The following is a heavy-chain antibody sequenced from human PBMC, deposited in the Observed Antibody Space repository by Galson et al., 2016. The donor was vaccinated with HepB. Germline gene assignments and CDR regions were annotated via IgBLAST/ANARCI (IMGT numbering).Heavy chain of an antibody. CDR2: ISTSSSYI. CDR3: ARAAGHGHYGSGSRFDY. CDR1: GFTFKDYG. V-gene: IGHV3-21*01. Sequence: SLRLSCAASGFTFKDYGMHWVRQAPGKGLEWVSYISTSSSYIFYADSVKGRFTISRDNAKNSLQLQMNSLRAEDTAVYYCARAAGHGHYGSGSRFDYWGQGTLVTVSS. J-gene: IGHJ4*02. D-gene: IGHD3-10*01.